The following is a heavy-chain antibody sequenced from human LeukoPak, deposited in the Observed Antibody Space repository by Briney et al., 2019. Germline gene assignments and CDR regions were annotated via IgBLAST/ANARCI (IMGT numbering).Heavy chain of an antibody. Sequence: GGSLRLSCAASGFTFSSYAMSWVRQAPGKGLEWVSGISGSGGSTSYADSVKGRFTISRDNAKNSLYLQMNSLRAEDTAVYYCAREYCSGGSCYNDAFDIWGQGTMVTVSS. V-gene: IGHV3-23*01. J-gene: IGHJ3*02. CDR3: AREYCSGGSCYNDAFDI. CDR2: ISGSGGST. D-gene: IGHD2-15*01. CDR1: GFTFSSYA.